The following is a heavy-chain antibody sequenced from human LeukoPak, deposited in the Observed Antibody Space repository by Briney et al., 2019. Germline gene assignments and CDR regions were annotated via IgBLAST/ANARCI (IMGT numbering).Heavy chain of an antibody. V-gene: IGHV5-10-1*01. D-gene: IGHD2-15*01. Sequence: GESLRISCQGSGYSFTSYWISWVRQMPGKGLEWMGRIDPSDSYTNYSPSFQGHVTISADKSISTAYLQWSSLKASDTAMYYCATEYCSGGSCYSMDYWGQGTLVTVSS. CDR1: GYSFTSYW. J-gene: IGHJ4*02. CDR2: IDPSDSYT. CDR3: ATEYCSGGSCYSMDY.